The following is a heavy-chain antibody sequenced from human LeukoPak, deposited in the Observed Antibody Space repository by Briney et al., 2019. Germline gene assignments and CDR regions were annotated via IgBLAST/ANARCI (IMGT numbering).Heavy chain of an antibody. J-gene: IGHJ4*02. CDR2: ISSSGSTI. CDR1: GFPFSSYE. V-gene: IGHV3-48*03. CDR3: ARLFSTAHY. D-gene: IGHD2-21*01. Sequence: PGGSLRLSCAVSGFPFSSYEMNRVRQAPGKGLEWVSLISSSGSTIYYADSVKGRFTISRDNAKNSLYLQMNSLRAEDTAVYYCARLFSTAHYWGQGTLVTVSS.